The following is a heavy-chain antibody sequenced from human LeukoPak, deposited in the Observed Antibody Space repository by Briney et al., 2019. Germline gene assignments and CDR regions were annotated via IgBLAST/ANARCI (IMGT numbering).Heavy chain of an antibody. CDR2: INHSGST. CDR3: ARGLPRGGYCSGTSCYTDFDN. D-gene: IGHD2-2*02. Sequence: SETLSLTCTVSGGSISSYYWSWIRQPPGKGLEWIGEINHSGSTNHNPSLKSRVTISVDTSKNQFSLKLSSVTAADTAVYYCARGLPRGGYCSGTSCYTDFDNWGQGTLVTVSS. V-gene: IGHV4-34*01. CDR1: GGSISSYY. J-gene: IGHJ4*02.